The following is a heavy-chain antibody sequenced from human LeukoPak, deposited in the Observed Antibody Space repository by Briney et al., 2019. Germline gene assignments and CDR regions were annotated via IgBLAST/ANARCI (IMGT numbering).Heavy chain of an antibody. V-gene: IGHV4-34*01. J-gene: IGHJ5*02. CDR2: INHSGST. CDR1: GGSFSGYY. Sequence: SETLSLTCAVYGGSFSGYYWSWIRQPPGKGLEWIGEINHSGSTNYNPSLKSRVTISVDASKNQFSLKLNSVTAADTAVYYCARVGPWFDPWGQGTLVTVSS. D-gene: IGHD3-16*01. CDR3: ARVGPWFDP.